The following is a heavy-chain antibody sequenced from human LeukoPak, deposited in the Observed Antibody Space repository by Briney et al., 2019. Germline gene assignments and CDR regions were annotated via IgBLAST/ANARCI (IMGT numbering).Heavy chain of an antibody. Sequence: GESLKISCKGSGYSFTSYWIGWVRQMPGKGLEWMGVIYPGDSDTRYSPSFQGQVTISADKSISTAYLQWSSLKASDTAMYYCASVSYGSGSYYAHDRFDYWGQGTLVTVSS. CDR1: GYSFTSYW. V-gene: IGHV5-51*01. CDR2: IYPGDSDT. D-gene: IGHD3-10*01. CDR3: ASVSYGSGSYYAHDRFDY. J-gene: IGHJ4*02.